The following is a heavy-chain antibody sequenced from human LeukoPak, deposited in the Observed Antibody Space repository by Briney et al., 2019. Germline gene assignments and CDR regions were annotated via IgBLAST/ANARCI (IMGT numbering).Heavy chain of an antibody. CDR3: ARAQKDPTSYYYYYMDV. Sequence: QPGRSLRLSCAASGFTFSSYGMHWVRQAPGKGLEWVSVIYSGGSTYYADSVKGRFTISRDNSKNTLYLQMNSLRAEDTAVYYCARAQKDPTSYYYYYMDVWGKGTTVTVSS. V-gene: IGHV3-NL1*01. CDR1: GFTFSSYG. J-gene: IGHJ6*03. CDR2: IYSGGST.